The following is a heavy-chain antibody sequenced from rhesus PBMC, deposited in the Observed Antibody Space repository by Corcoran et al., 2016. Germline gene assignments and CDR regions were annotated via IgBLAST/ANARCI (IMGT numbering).Heavy chain of an antibody. D-gene: IGHD4-4*01. CDR3: AKEVATSCAFDF. J-gene: IGHJ3*01. CDR2: VYPSDSDT. V-gene: IGHV5-20*01. Sequence: EVQLVQPGAEVKRPGESLKISCKTSGYSFTSYWFSWVRQMPGQGLEWVGAVYPSDSDTRYNPSFQGQVTISADKSISTAYLQWSRLKSSDTATYYCAKEVATSCAFDFWGQGLRVTVSS. CDR1: GYSFTSYW.